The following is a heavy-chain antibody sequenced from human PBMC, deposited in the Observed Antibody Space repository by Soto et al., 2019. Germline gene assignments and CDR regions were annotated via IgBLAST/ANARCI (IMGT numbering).Heavy chain of an antibody. J-gene: IGHJ1*01. V-gene: IGHV4-39*01. Sequence: GTLALTCSVCGSSIRHGGYYWDWIRERRGKGLEWFGSICYSGSTYYNPSLISRGTMSVDTSKNQFSLRLSSVTAAATALYYCARHKHTNSRYLLAEWWGQGSLVTV. CDR3: ARHKHTNSRYLLAEW. CDR2: ICYSGST. D-gene: IGHD6-13*01. CDR1: GSSIRHGGYY.